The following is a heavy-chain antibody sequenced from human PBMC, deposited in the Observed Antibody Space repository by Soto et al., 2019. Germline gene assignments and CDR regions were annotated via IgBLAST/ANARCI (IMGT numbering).Heavy chain of an antibody. V-gene: IGHV3-49*03. D-gene: IGHD2-2*01. CDR3: TRDGGIVVVPAGDY. J-gene: IGHJ4*02. Sequence: SLRLSCTASGFTFGDYAMSWFRQAPGKGLEWVGFIRSKAYGGTTEYAASVKGRFTISRDDSKSIAYLQMNSLKTEDTAVYYCTRDGGIVVVPAGDYWGPGTLVNVSS. CDR2: IRSKAYGGTT. CDR1: GFTFGDYA.